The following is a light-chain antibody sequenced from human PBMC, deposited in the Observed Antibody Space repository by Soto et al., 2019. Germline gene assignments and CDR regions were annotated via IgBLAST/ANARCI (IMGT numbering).Light chain of an antibody. CDR2: GAS. CDR1: QSISNNY. J-gene: IGKJ1*01. CDR3: QQYGSSGT. V-gene: IGKV3-20*01. Sequence: EIVLTQSAGTLSLCPGERDSLXCRASQSISNNYLAWYQQEPGQAPRLLISGASNRDTGITERFSGSGYGKDFNITISRLEPEDFAVYDCQQYGSSGTFGQGTKVDIK.